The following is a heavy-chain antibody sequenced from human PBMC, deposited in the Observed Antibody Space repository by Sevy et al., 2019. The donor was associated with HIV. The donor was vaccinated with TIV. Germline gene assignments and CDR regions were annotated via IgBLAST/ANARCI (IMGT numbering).Heavy chain of an antibody. V-gene: IGHV3-74*01. CDR3: TIGSAGTTEN. J-gene: IGHJ4*02. CDR2: INSDGKIA. Sequence: GGSLRLSCAASGFTSGSFWMHWVRQTPGKGLIWVSHINSDGKIADYADSVKGRFTVSRDSARNTQHLQMTSLGDEDTALYYCTIGSAGTTENWGQGILVTVSS. CDR1: GFTSGSFW. D-gene: IGHD3-10*01.